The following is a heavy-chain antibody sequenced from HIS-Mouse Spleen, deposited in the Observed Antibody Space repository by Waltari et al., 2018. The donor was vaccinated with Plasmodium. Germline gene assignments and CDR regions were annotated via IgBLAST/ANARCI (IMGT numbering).Heavy chain of an antibody. D-gene: IGHD5-18*01. V-gene: IGHV4-59*08. CDR2: IFYSGST. Sequence: QVQLQESGPGLVKPSETLSLTCTVSGGSLSSYSWSWIRQPPGKGLEWIGYIFYSGSTSYNPSRKSRVTISVDTAKTQFSLKLSSVTAADTAVYYCARLRYSYGYFDYWGQGTLVTVSS. CDR3: ARLRYSYGYFDY. CDR1: GGSLSSYS. J-gene: IGHJ4*02.